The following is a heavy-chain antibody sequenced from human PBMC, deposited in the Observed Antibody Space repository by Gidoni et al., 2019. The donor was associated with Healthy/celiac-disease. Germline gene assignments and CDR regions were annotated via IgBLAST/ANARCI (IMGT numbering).Heavy chain of an antibody. CDR2: IDPSDSYT. CDR3: AGRRAVDSYGYGY. Sequence: EVQLVQSGAEVKKPGESLRISSKGSGYSFTSYWISWVRQSPGKGLEWMGRIDPSDSYTNYSPSFQGHVTISADKSISTAYLQWSSLKASDTAMYYCAGRRAVDSYGYGYWGQGTLVTVSS. V-gene: IGHV5-10-1*01. D-gene: IGHD5-18*01. J-gene: IGHJ4*02. CDR1: GYSFTSYW.